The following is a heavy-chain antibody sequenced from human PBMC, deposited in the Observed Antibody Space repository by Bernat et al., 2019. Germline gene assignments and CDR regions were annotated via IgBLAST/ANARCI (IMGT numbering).Heavy chain of an antibody. Sequence: QVQLVQSGAEVKKPGASVKVSCKASGYTFTSYYMHWVRQAPGQGLEWMGIINPSGGSTSYAQKFQGRVTMTRDTSTSTVYMELSSLRSEDTAVYYCARGFRSVGYGSGSYLGYWGQGTLVTVSS. CDR3: ARGFRSVGYGSGSYLGY. V-gene: IGHV1-46*01. CDR1: GYTFTSYY. J-gene: IGHJ4*02. CDR2: INPSGGST. D-gene: IGHD3-10*01.